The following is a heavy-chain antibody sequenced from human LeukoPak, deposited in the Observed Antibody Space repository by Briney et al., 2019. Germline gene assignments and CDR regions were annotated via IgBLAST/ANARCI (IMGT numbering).Heavy chain of an antibody. Sequence: ASVKVSCKASGYTFTSYDINWVRQATGQGLEWMGWMNPNSGNTGYAQKFQGRVTMTRNTSISTAYMELSSLRSEDTAVYYCARVTETYYYGSVLGGPPDYWGQGTLVTVSS. J-gene: IGHJ4*02. D-gene: IGHD3-10*01. V-gene: IGHV1-8*01. CDR1: GYTFTSYD. CDR2: MNPNSGNT. CDR3: ARVTETYYYGSVLGGPPDY.